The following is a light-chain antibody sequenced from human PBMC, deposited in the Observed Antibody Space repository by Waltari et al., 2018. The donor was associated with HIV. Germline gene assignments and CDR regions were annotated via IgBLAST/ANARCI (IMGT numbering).Light chain of an antibody. J-gene: IGKJ4*01. CDR3: QQSYSTPQT. Sequence: DIQMTQSPSSLAAFVGDRVTITCRPSQSINTYLHWYQQNPGKAPNLLIYATSNLQSGVPSRFSGRGSGTDFTLTISSLQPEDFATYYCQQSYSTPQTFGGGTTVEIK. V-gene: IGKV1-39*01. CDR2: ATS. CDR1: QSINTY.